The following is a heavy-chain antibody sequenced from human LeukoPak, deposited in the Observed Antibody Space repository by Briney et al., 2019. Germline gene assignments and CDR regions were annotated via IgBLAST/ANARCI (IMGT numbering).Heavy chain of an antibody. CDR2: IIPILGIA. CDR1: GGTFSSYA. D-gene: IGHD6-25*01. V-gene: IGHV1-69*04. CDR3: ARSVQRLTAQAAAAD. Sequence: SVKVSCKASGGTFSSYAISWVRQAPGQGLEWMGRIIPILGIANYAQKFQGRVTITADKSTSTAYMELSSLRSEDTAVYYCARSVQRLTAQAAAADWGQGTLVTVSS. J-gene: IGHJ4*02.